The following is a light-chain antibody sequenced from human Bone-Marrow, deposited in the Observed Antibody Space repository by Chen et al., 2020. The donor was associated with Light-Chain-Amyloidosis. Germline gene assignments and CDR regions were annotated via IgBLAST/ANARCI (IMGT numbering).Light chain of an antibody. CDR1: QGVSSTY. CDR3: LQSGSSPLT. Sequence: EIVLTQSPDTLSLSPGQRATLSCGASQGVSSTYLSWYQQKPGQAPRLLIYGASKRATGIPDRFSGSGSGTDFSLTINRLEPEDFAVYYCLQSGSSPLTFGGGTKVEIK. CDR2: GAS. V-gene: IGKV3-20*01. J-gene: IGKJ4*01.